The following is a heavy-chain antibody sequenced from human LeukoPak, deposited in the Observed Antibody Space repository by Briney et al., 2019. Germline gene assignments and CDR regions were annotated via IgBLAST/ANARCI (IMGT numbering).Heavy chain of an antibody. Sequence: GGSLRLSCAASGFTFSSYWMNWVRQAPGKGLVWVSRIASDGSSTTYADSVKGRFSISRDNAKNTLYLQMNSLRVEDTAVYYCARGPNLHGMDVWGQGTTVTVSS. CDR2: IASDGSST. J-gene: IGHJ6*02. CDR1: GFTFSSYW. D-gene: IGHD4-11*01. V-gene: IGHV3-74*01. CDR3: ARGPNLHGMDV.